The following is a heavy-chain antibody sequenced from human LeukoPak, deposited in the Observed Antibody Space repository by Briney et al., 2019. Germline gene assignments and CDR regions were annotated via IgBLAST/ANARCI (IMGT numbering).Heavy chain of an antibody. J-gene: IGHJ5*02. CDR3: ARDYPRNQWLVMPVYTGFDP. V-gene: IGHV1-69*13. Sequence: SVKVSCKASGGTFSSYAISWVRQAPGQGLEWMGGIIPIFGTANYAQKFQGRVTITADESTSTAYMELSSLRSEDTAVYYCARDYPRNQWLVMPVYTGFDPWGQGTLVTVSS. CDR2: IIPIFGTA. CDR1: GGTFSSYA. D-gene: IGHD6-19*01.